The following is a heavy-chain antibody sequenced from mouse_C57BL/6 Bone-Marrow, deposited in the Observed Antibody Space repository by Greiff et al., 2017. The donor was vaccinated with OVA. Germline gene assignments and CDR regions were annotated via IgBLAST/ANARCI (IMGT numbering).Heavy chain of an antibody. J-gene: IGHJ3*01. CDR1: GYTFTSYG. Sequence: VHLVESGAELARPGASVKLSCKASGYTFTSYGISWVKQRTRQGLEWIGEIYPRSGNTYYNEKFKGKATLTADKSSSTAYLELRSLTSEDSAVYFCAREGPYYYGSGLAYWGQGTLVTVSA. CDR2: IYPRSGNT. CDR3: AREGPYYYGSGLAY. V-gene: IGHV1-81*01. D-gene: IGHD1-1*01.